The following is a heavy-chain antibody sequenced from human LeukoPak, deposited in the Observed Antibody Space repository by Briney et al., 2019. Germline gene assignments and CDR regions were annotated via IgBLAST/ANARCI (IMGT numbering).Heavy chain of an antibody. CDR2: ISSSGSTI. CDR3: ASWTYYYDSSGYYDAFDI. CDR1: GFSFSRYA. V-gene: IGHV3-48*03. J-gene: IGHJ3*02. D-gene: IGHD3-22*01. Sequence: GGSLRLSCAASGFSFSRYAMSWVRQAPGKGLEWVSYISSSGSTIYYADSVKGRFTISRDNAKNSLYLQMNSPRAEDTAVYYCASWTYYYDSSGYYDAFDIWGQGTMVTVSS.